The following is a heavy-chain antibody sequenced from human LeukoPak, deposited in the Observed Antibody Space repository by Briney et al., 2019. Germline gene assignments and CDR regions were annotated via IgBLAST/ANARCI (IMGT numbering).Heavy chain of an antibody. CDR1: GFTFSIYG. Sequence: HPGGSLRLSCAESGFTFSIYGVHWVRQAPGKRLEWVAFIRYDGSNKYYADSVKGRFTISRDNSKNTLYLQMNSLRAEDTAVYHCAKSLFPERRWGAFDIWGQGTMVTVSS. V-gene: IGHV3-30*02. CDR2: IRYDGSNK. J-gene: IGHJ3*02. CDR3: AKSLFPERRWGAFDI. D-gene: IGHD1-1*01.